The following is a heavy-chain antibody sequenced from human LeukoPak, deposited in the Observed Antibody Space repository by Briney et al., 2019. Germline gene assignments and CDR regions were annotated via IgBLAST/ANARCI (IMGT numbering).Heavy chain of an antibody. CDR2: IWYDGSNK. D-gene: IGHD1-26*01. J-gene: IGHJ4*02. Sequence: GGSLRLSCAASGFTFSSYGMHWVRQAPGKGLEWVAVIWYDGSNKYYADSVKGRFTISRDNSKNTLYLQMNSLRAEDTAVYYCARDRRPLYSGSYWGPDYWGQGTLVTVSS. V-gene: IGHV3-33*01. CDR1: GFTFSSYG. CDR3: ARDRRPLYSGSYWGPDY.